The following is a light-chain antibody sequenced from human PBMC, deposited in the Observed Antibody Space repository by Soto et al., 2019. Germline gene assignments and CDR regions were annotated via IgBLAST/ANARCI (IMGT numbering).Light chain of an antibody. CDR1: QSIRSW. CDR2: DAS. J-gene: IGKJ2*01. Sequence: DIQMTQSPSTLSASVGDGVTITCRASQSIRSWLAWYQQKPGKAPKLLIFDASSLQSGVPSRFSGSGSGTEFTLTISSLQPDDFATYYCQQYNTYLYTFGQGTKLEIK. V-gene: IGKV1-5*01. CDR3: QQYNTYLYT.